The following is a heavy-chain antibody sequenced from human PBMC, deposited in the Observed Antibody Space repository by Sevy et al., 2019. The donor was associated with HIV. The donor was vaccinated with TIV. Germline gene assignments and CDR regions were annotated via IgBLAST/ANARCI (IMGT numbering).Heavy chain of an antibody. Sequence: GGSLRLSCAASGFTFSSYSMNWVRQAPGKGLEWVSSISSSSSYIYYAGSVKGRFTISRDNAKNSLYLQMNSLRAEDTAVYYCARDNQIFYDSSGYYPSGMDVWGQGTTVTVSS. V-gene: IGHV3-21*01. CDR2: ISSSSSYI. J-gene: IGHJ6*02. CDR3: ARDNQIFYDSSGYYPSGMDV. CDR1: GFTFSSYS. D-gene: IGHD3-22*01.